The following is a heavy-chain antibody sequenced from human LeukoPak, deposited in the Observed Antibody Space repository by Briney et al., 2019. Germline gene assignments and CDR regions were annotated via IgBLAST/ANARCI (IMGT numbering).Heavy chain of an antibody. D-gene: IGHD1-1*01. Sequence: ASVKVSCKASGGTFSSYAISWVRQAPGQGLEWMGIINPSGGSASYAQRFQGRVTMTRDTSTSTVYMELSSLRSEDTAVYYCARERRFDDAGTLDYWGQGTLVTVSS. CDR1: GGTFSSYA. CDR2: INPSGGSA. V-gene: IGHV1-46*01. J-gene: IGHJ4*02. CDR3: ARERRFDDAGTLDY.